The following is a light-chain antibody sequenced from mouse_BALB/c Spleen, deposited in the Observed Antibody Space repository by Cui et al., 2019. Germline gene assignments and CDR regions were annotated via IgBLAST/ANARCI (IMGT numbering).Light chain of an antibody. CDR3: QQYSGYYWT. CDR1: SSVSSSY. V-gene: IGKV4-57-1*01. Sequence: ENVLTQSPAIMSASPGEKVTMTCRASSSVSSSYLHWYQQKSGASPKLWIYRTSNLASGVPARFSGSGSGTSYSLTISSVEAEDAATYYCQQYSGYYWTFGGGTKLEIK. CDR2: RTS. J-gene: IGKJ1*01.